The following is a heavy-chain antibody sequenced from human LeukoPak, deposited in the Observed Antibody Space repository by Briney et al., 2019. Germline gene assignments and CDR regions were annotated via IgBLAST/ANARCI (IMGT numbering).Heavy chain of an antibody. D-gene: IGHD3-22*01. Sequence: SETLSLTCTVSGGSISSGSDYWSWIRQPAGKGLEWIGRIYTSGSTNYNPSLKSRVTISVDTSKNQFSLKLSSVTAADTAVYYCARYDSSGYYYFDYWGQGTLVTVSS. CDR1: GGSISSGSDY. CDR2: IYTSGST. V-gene: IGHV4-61*02. J-gene: IGHJ4*02. CDR3: ARYDSSGYYYFDY.